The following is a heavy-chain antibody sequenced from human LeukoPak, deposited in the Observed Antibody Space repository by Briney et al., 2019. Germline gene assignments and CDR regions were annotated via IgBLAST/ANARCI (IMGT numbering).Heavy chain of an antibody. CDR1: GYSISSGYY. CDR2: IYHSGST. D-gene: IGHD3-16*02. V-gene: IGHV4-38-2*02. Sequence: SETLSLTCAVSGYSISSGYYWGWIRQPPGKGLEWIGSIYHSGSTYYNPSLKSRVTISVDTSKNQFSLKLSPVTAADTAVYYCAREGFGGVIVRSDAFDIWGQGTMVTVSS. CDR3: AREGFGGVIVRSDAFDI. J-gene: IGHJ3*02.